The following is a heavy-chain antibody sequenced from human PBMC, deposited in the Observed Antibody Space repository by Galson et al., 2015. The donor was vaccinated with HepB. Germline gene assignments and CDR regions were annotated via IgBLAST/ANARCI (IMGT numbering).Heavy chain of an antibody. CDR1: GYSFTSYW. D-gene: IGHD3-3*01. V-gene: IGHV5-51*01. CDR2: IYPGDSDT. Sequence: QSGAEVKKPGESLKISCKGSGYSFTSYWIGWVRQMPGKGLEWMGIIYPGDSDTRYSPSFQGQVTISADKSISTAYLQWSSLKASDTAMYYCARQHYDFWSGYYQVSVAFDIWGQGTMVTVSS. J-gene: IGHJ3*02. CDR3: ARQHYDFWSGYYQVSVAFDI.